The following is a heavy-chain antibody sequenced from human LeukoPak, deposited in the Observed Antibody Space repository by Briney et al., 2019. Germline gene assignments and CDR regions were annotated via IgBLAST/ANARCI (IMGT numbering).Heavy chain of an antibody. Sequence: GASVKVSCKASGYIFSNYGISWARQAPGQGLEWMGWISDHNGNPNYAQKFEGRLTMTTDASTSTAYMELTSLTSDDTAVYYCARDFVLGAPYTDHWGHGTLVTVCS. J-gene: IGHJ4*01. CDR2: ISDHNGNP. CDR1: GYIFSNYG. V-gene: IGHV1-18*01. CDR3: ARDFVLGAPYTDH. D-gene: IGHD3-16*01.